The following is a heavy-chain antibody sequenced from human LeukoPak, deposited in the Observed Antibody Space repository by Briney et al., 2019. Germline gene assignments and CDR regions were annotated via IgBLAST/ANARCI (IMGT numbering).Heavy chain of an antibody. J-gene: IGHJ4*02. V-gene: IGHV1-18*01. CDR3: AREGDGIVVYFDY. CDR2: ISAYNGNT. Sequence: ASVKVSCKASGYTFTSYGISWVRQAPGQGLEWMGWISAYNGNTNYAQKLQGRVTMTRDTSTSTVYMELSSLRSEDTAVYYCAREGDGIVVYFDYWGQGTLVTVSS. CDR1: GYTFTSYG. D-gene: IGHD2-2*01.